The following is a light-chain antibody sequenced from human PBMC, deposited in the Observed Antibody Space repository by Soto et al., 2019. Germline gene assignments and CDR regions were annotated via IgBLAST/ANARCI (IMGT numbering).Light chain of an antibody. Sequence: NVLTQSPGTLSLSKGERATLSCRASQSVSSSYLAWYQQKPGQAPRLLIYGASSRATGIPDRFSGSGSGTDFTLTISRLEPEDFAVYYCQQYGNSTAGPFGQGTKVDIK. V-gene: IGKV3-20*01. J-gene: IGKJ1*01. CDR1: QSVSSSY. CDR2: GAS. CDR3: QQYGNSTAGP.